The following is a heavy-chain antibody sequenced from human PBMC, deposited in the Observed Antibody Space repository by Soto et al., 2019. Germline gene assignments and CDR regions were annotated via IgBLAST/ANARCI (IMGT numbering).Heavy chain of an antibody. Sequence: SETLSLTCAVYGGSFSGYYWSWIRQPPGKGLEWIGEINHSGSTNYNPSLKSRVTISVDTSKNQFSLKLSSVTAADTAVYYCARRRVYDFWSGPTFDPWGQGTLVTVSS. V-gene: IGHV4-34*01. J-gene: IGHJ5*02. CDR2: INHSGST. CDR1: GGSFSGYY. D-gene: IGHD3-3*01. CDR3: ARRRVYDFWSGPTFDP.